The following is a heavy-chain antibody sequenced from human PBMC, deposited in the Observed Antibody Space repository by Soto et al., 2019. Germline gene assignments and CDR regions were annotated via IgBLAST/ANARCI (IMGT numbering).Heavy chain of an antibody. CDR1: GYTFTDYY. D-gene: IGHD5-12*01. Sequence: QVQLVQSGAEVKKPGGSVKVSCKSSGYTFTDYYIHWVRQAPGQGLEWMGWINPNSGGTNYEQKFQGWVTMTRDTSISTAYMELSRLRSDDTAVYYCARSGYDYNFDYWGQGTLVTVSS. CDR3: ARSGYDYNFDY. J-gene: IGHJ4*02. V-gene: IGHV1-2*04. CDR2: INPNSGGT.